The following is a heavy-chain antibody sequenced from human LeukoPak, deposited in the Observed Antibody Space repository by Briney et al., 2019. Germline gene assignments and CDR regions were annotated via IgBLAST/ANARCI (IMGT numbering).Heavy chain of an antibody. D-gene: IGHD1-26*01. Sequence: ASVKVSCKTSGYTFADYFIHWVRQAPGQGLEWMGRINANSGDTYCEQKFQGRVTMTRDTSISTAYVEVNWLISDDTAIYYCARDVIPTSNWEFDYWGQGTLVTVSS. J-gene: IGHJ4*02. V-gene: IGHV1-2*06. CDR2: INANSGDT. CDR1: GYTFADYF. CDR3: ARDVIPTSNWEFDY.